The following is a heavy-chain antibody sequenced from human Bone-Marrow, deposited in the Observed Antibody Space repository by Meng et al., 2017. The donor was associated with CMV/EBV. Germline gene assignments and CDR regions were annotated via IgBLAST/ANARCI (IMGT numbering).Heavy chain of an antibody. CDR2: IDPSDSYT. CDR3: ARRGYCSNSNCMRNAFDI. CDR1: GYSFTSYW. Sequence: KVSCKGSGYSFTSYWISWVRQMPGKGLEWMGRIDPSDSYTNYSPSFQGHVTISADKSISTAYMELRSLRSDDTAVYYCARRGYCSNSNCMRNAFDIWGQGTMVTVSS. D-gene: IGHD2-2*01. V-gene: IGHV5-10-1*01. J-gene: IGHJ3*02.